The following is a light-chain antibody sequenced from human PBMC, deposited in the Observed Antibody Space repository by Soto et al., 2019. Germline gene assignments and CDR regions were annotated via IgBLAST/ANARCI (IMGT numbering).Light chain of an antibody. V-gene: IGKV3-15*01. CDR2: GAS. J-gene: IGKJ2*01. CDR1: QSVSSN. CDR3: QQYNKWPPYT. Sequence: EIVMTQSPANLSVSPGERATLSCRASQSVSSNLDWYQQKPGQGPRLLIYGASTRATGIPARFSGSGSGTEFTLTISSLQSEDFVVYYCQQYNKWPPYTFGQGTKVEIK.